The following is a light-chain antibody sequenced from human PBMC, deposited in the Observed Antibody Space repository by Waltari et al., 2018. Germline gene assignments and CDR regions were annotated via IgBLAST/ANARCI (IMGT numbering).Light chain of an antibody. V-gene: IGLV2-14*03. CDR2: DVS. CDR1: SSDIGNYNY. J-gene: IGLJ1*01. CDR3: SSYTSSTTAL. Sequence: ALTQPASVSGSPGQSITISCTGTSSDIGNYNYVSWYKQHPGKAPKLMIYDVSKRPSGVSNRFSGSKSGNTASLTISGLQAEDEADYYCSSYTSSTTALFGTGTRVTVL.